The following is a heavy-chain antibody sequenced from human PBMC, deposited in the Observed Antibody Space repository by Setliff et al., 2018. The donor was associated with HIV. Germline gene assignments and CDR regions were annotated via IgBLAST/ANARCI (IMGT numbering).Heavy chain of an antibody. CDR3: ARDILEVSSTTKYFDL. D-gene: IGHD3-3*01. V-gene: IGHV3-30*02. J-gene: IGHJ2*01. CDR1: GFTFGGYG. Sequence: QPGGSLRLSCAASGFTFGGYGMHWVRQAPGKGLEWVAYIQYDGRDENYVDLVKGRFTISRDNSKNTLYLQMNSLRVEDTALYYCARDILEVSSTTKYFDLWGRGSLVTVSS. CDR2: IQYDGRDE.